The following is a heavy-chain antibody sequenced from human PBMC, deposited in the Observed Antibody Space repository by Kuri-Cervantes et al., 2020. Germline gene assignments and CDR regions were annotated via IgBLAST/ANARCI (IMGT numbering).Heavy chain of an antibody. CDR1: GFTFSSYA. CDR2: ISGSGGST. D-gene: IGHD1-7*01. J-gene: IGHJ4*02. V-gene: IGHV3-23*01. Sequence: LTCAASGFTFSSYAMSWVRQAPGKGLEWVSAISGSGGSTYYADSVKGRFTISRDNAKNSLYLQMNSLRAEDTAVYYCARVPPNWNYRGFDYWGQGTLVTVSS. CDR3: ARVPPNWNYRGFDY.